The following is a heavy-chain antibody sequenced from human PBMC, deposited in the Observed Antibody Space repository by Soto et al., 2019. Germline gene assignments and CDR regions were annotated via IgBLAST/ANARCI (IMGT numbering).Heavy chain of an antibody. CDR1: GGSISTDNW. CDR2: IYHSGST. V-gene: IGHV4-4*02. CDR3: VRGGLWLVDY. D-gene: IGHD5-12*01. Sequence: QVQLEESGPGLVKPSGILSLTCAVFGGSISTDNWWSWVRQAPGKGLEWVGEIYHSGSTNYNPSLKSRLTISIDKSNDQFSPDVRSVTVAVTAVYYWVRGGLWLVDYWGQGTLVTVSS. J-gene: IGHJ4*02.